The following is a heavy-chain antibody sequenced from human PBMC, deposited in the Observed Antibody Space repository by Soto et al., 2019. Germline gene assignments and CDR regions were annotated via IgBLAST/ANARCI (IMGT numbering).Heavy chain of an antibody. D-gene: IGHD1-1*01. Sequence: VQLVESGGGLVKPGGSLRLSCAGSGFTFNPYNMNWVRQAPGKGLEWVASISTSSSYIYYAASVEGRFTISRDNAKNALYLQMDGLRDEDTAVYYCVRGLERATSKNWFDSWGQGTQVTVSS. V-gene: IGHV3-21*01. CDR1: GFTFNPYN. J-gene: IGHJ5*01. CDR3: VRGLERATSKNWFDS. CDR2: ISTSSSYI.